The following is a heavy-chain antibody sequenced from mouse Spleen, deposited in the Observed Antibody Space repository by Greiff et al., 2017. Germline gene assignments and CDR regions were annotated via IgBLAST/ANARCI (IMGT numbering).Heavy chain of an antibody. CDR3: ARSSYSNYLAWFAY. CDR2: IHPNSGST. D-gene: IGHD2-5*01. V-gene: IGHV1-64*01. Sequence: VQLQQPGAELVKPGASVKLSCKASGYTFTSYWMHWVKQRPGQGLEWIGMIHPNSGSTNYNEKFKSKATLTVDKSSSTAYMQLSSLTSEDSAVCYCARSSYSNYLAWFAYWGQGTLVTVSA. CDR1: GYTFTSYW. J-gene: IGHJ3*01.